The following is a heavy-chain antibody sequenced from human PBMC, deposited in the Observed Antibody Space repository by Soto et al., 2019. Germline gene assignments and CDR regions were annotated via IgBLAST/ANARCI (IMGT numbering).Heavy chain of an antibody. CDR1: GGSFSGYY. CDR3: ARGVTTPYYYYYYGMDV. J-gene: IGHJ6*02. CDR2: VNHSGST. D-gene: IGHD4-17*01. V-gene: IGHV4-34*01. Sequence: SETLSLTCAVYGGSFSGYYWSWIRQPPGKGLEWIGEVNHSGSTNYNPSLKSRVTMSVDTSKNQFSLKLSSVTAADTAVYYCARGVTTPYYYYYYGMDVWGQGTTVTVSS.